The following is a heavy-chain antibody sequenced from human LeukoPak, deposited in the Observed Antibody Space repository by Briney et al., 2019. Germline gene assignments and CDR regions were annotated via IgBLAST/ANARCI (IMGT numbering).Heavy chain of an antibody. CDR1: GGSISSYY. CDR3: ARGVSSSWYPYYFDY. V-gene: IGHV4-59*01. CDR2: IYYSGST. Sequence: SETLSLTCTVSGGSISSYYWSWIRQPAGKGLEWIGYIYYSGSTNYNPSLKGRVTISVDTSKNQFSLKLSSVTAADTAVYYCARGVSSSWYPYYFDYWGQGTLVTVSS. D-gene: IGHD6-13*01. J-gene: IGHJ4*02.